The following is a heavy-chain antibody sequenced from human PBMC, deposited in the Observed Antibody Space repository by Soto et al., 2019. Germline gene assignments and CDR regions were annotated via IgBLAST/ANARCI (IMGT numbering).Heavy chain of an antibody. CDR3: ARRGTVVFPQDWFDP. Sequence: ASVKVSCKASGYTFTGYYIHWVRRAPGQGLEWVGWINPKTGATNFAQRFQGRVTMTRDTSITTAYMDLSSLTSDDTATYYCARRGTVVFPQDWFDPWGQGTLVTVSS. D-gene: IGHD3-10*01. CDR2: INPKTGAT. CDR1: GYTFTGYY. V-gene: IGHV1-2*02. J-gene: IGHJ5*02.